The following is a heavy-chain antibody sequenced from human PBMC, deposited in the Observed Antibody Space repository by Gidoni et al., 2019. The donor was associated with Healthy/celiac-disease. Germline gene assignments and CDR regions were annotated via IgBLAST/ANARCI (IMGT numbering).Heavy chain of an antibody. CDR2: ISYDGSNK. CDR1: GFTFSSYA. Sequence: QVQLVASGGGVVQPGRSLRLSCAASGFTFSSYAMHWVRQAPGKGLEWVAVISYDGSNKYYADSVKGRFTISRDNSKNTLYLQMNSLRAEDTAVYYCAREWLGDWYFDLWGRGTLVTVSS. V-gene: IGHV3-30*01. D-gene: IGHD6-19*01. CDR3: AREWLGDWYFDL. J-gene: IGHJ2*01.